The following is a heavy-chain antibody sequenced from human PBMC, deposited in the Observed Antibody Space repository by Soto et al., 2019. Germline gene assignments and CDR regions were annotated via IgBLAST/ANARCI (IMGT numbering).Heavy chain of an antibody. Sequence: EKKLVESGGGLVEPGGSLRLSCAASGFTFNNFAMNWVRQAPGGGREGAQPIIISESYIYYADSVRGRFTISRDNAKSSVYLQMNSLRAEDTAVYYCARDTRTGYCSSASCYYYGMDVWGQGTTVTVSS. J-gene: IGHJ6*02. D-gene: IGHD2-2*01. CDR1: GFTFNNFA. V-gene: IGHV3-21*01. CDR3: ARDTRTGYCSSASCYYYGMDV. CDR2: IIISESYI.